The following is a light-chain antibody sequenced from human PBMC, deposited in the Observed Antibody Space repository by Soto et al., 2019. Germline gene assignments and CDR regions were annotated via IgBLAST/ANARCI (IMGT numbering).Light chain of an antibody. Sequence: QSALTQPASVSGSPGQSITISCTGTSSDVGSYNLVSWYQQHPGKAPKLMIYEATKRPSGVSNRFSGSKSGNTASLTISGLQAEDEADYYCCSYSRTTTLVFGGGTKLTVL. CDR3: CSYSRTTTLV. V-gene: IGLV2-23*01. CDR2: EAT. CDR1: SSDVGSYNL. J-gene: IGLJ2*01.